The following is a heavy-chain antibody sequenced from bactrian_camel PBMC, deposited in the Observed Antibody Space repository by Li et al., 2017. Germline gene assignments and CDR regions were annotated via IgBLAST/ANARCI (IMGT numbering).Heavy chain of an antibody. CDR1: GTTDC. Sequence: HVQLVESGGGSVQAGGSLRLSCSVSGTTDCVAWFRQAPGEGREGVASIYDGRSTTYTDSVKGRFTISEDNAKNTVYLQMNSLKPEDTAMYYCAADKWYNGGCQGHLTTEFTFWGQGTQVTVS. V-gene: IGHV3S53*01. CDR3: AADKWYNGGCQGHLTTEFTF. CDR2: IYDGRST. D-gene: IGHD7*01. J-gene: IGHJ4*01.